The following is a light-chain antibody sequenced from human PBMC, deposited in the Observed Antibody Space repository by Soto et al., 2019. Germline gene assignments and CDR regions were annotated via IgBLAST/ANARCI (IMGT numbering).Light chain of an antibody. CDR2: EVT. Sequence: QSVLTQPASVSGSPGQSITISCTGTSSDVGRYNHVSWYQQHPGKAPKLIIYEVTDRPSGVSNRFSGSKSGNTASLTISGLQAEDEAEYYCSSYTNINTRACVFGTGTKLTVL. V-gene: IGLV2-14*01. CDR1: SSDVGRYNH. J-gene: IGLJ1*01. CDR3: SSYTNINTRACV.